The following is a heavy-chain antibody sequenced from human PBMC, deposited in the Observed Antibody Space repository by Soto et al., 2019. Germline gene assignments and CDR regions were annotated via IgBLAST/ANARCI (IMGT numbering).Heavy chain of an antibody. CDR2: ISYSGST. CDR1: AGSITSSSYY. J-gene: IGHJ5*02. CDR3: ARHEDSSSWLAWFDP. Sequence: PSETLSLTCTVSAGSITSSSYYWGWIRQPPGKGLEWIGTISYSGSTYYNPSLKSRVTISVDTSKNQFSLNLTSVTAADTAVYYCARHEDSSSWLAWFDPWGQGTLVTVSS. D-gene: IGHD6-13*01. V-gene: IGHV4-39*01.